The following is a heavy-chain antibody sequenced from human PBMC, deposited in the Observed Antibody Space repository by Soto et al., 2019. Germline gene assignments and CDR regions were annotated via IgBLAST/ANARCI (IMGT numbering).Heavy chain of an antibody. CDR1: GDXICTGGYY. CDR3: AKGQAYRQH. CDR2: IYYSGST. J-gene: IGHJ1*01. Sequence: PSETLSLTCDVSGDXICTGGYYWTWIRQHPGKGLEWIGYIYYSGSTYYNPSLKSRVTISVDTSKNQFSLKLSSVTAADTAVYYWAKGQAYRQHWSRGTLVTVSS. D-gene: IGHD3-16*02. V-gene: IGHV4-31*11.